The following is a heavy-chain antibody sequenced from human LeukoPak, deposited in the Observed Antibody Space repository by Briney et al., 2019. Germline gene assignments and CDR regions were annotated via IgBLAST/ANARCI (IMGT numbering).Heavy chain of an antibody. CDR2: IIPIFGTA. CDR3: ARGTMVRGAPYYYYYMDV. J-gene: IGHJ6*03. D-gene: IGHD3-10*01. CDR1: GGTFSSYA. Sequence: SVKVSCKASGGTFSSYAISWVRQAPGQGLEWMGGIIPIFGTASYAQKFQGRVTITADESTSTAYMELSSLRSEDTAVYYCARGTMVRGAPYYYYYMDVWGKGTTVTVSS. V-gene: IGHV1-69*01.